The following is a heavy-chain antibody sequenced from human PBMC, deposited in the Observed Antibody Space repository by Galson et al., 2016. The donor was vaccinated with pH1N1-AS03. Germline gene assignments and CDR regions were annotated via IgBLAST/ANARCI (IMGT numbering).Heavy chain of an antibody. CDR1: GSSFSNYA. Sequence: SVKASCKASGSSFSNYAITWVRQAPGQGLEWMGWISAYNGGTKYLRKSPDRLTLTTETSTRTAYLELRSLTSDDTAVYYCARDDSWECDGSYCLSHSSHYSAMDVWGQGTTVTVSS. D-gene: IGHD1-26*01. V-gene: IGHV1-18*01. CDR2: ISAYNGGT. CDR3: ARDDSWECDGSYCLSHSSHYSAMDV. J-gene: IGHJ6*02.